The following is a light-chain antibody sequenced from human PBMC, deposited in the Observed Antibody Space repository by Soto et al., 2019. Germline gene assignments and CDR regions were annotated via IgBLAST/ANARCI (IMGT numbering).Light chain of an antibody. CDR3: MQGTHWPRT. CDR1: QSLVHSDGNTY. Sequence: DIVMTQSPLSLPVTLGQPASISCRSSQSLVHSDGNTYLNWFQQRPGQSPRRLLYRVSNRDSGVPDKFSGSGSGTNFTLKISWVEAEDVGVYYCMQGTHWPRTFGQGTKVDIK. CDR2: RVS. V-gene: IGKV2-30*02. J-gene: IGKJ1*01.